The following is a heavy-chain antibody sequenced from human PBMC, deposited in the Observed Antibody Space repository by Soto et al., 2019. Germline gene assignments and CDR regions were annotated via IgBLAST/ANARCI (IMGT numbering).Heavy chain of an antibody. CDR1: GFIFSHYV. Sequence: GGSRTLSCAASGFIFSHYVMSWVRQAPGKGLEWVSSISDSGGTSYYADSVKGRFTISRDNSKNTRYLQMNSLRAEDTAIYYCAKRPRALLTFDYWGQGTLVTVSS. CDR3: AKRPRALLTFDY. V-gene: IGHV3-23*01. CDR2: ISDSGGTS. D-gene: IGHD1-26*01. J-gene: IGHJ4*02.